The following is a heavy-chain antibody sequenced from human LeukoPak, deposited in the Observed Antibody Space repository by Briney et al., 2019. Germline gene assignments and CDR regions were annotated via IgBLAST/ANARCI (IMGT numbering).Heavy chain of an antibody. CDR1: GFTFSHSW. CDR2: IKQDGSEK. V-gene: IGHV3-7*01. CDR3: TRDAGGY. D-gene: IGHD3-10*01. J-gene: IGHJ4*02. Sequence: PGGSLRLSCAASGFTFSHSWMSWVRQAPGKGLEWVANIKQDGSEKYYVDSVKGRFTISRDNAKNSLYLQMNSLRAEDTAVYYCTRDAGGYWGQGTLLTVSS.